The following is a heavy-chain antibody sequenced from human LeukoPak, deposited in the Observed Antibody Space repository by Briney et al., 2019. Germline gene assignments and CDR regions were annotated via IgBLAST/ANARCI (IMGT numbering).Heavy chain of an antibody. CDR3: AELGITMIGGV. D-gene: IGHD3-10*02. CDR2: ISGSSYNT. V-gene: IGHV3-21*01. Sequence: PGGSLRLSCAASGFTVRSNYMSWVRQAPGKGLEWVSAISGSSYNTYYADSVKGRFTISRDNAKNSLYLQMNSLRAEDTAVYYCAELGITMIGGVWGKGTTVTISS. J-gene: IGHJ6*04. CDR1: GFTVRSNY.